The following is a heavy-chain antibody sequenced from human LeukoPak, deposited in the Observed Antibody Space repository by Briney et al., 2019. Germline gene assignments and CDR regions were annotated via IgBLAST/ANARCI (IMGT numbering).Heavy chain of an antibody. CDR1: GYSFTSYW. J-gene: IGHJ3*02. CDR2: IYPGDSDT. V-gene: IGHV5-51*01. CDR3: ARPIGRDCSGGSCYDAFDI. Sequence: GESLKISCKGSGYSFTSYWISWVRQMPGKGLEWMGIIYPGDSDTRYSPSFQGQVTISADKSISTAYLQWSSLKASDTAMYYCARPIGRDCSGGSCYDAFDIWGQGTMVTVSS. D-gene: IGHD2-15*01.